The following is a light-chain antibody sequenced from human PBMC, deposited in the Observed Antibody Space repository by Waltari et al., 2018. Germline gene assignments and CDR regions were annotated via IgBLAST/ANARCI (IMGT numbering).Light chain of an antibody. V-gene: IGKV2-28*01. CDR2: LGS. CDR1: QSLLHSNGYNY. Sequence: DIVMTQSPLSLPVTPGEPASISCRSSQSLLHSNGYNYWDCYLQKPGQSPQLLIYLGSTRASVVPDRFSGSGSGTDFTLQIRSVEAEDVGVSYCMPALQTPTFGQGTRLEIK. CDR3: MPALQTPT. J-gene: IGKJ5*01.